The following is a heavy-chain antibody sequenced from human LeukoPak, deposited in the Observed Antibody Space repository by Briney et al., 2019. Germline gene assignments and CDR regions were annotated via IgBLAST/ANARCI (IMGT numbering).Heavy chain of an antibody. CDR2: IYHSGST. V-gene: IGHV4-38-2*02. Sequence: SETLSLTCTVSGYSISSGYYWGWIRQPPGKGLEWIGSIYHSGSTYYNPSLKSRVTISVDTSKNQFSLKLSSVTAADTAVYYCARDPPGGGPDYWGQGTLVTVSS. CDR1: GYSISSGYY. D-gene: IGHD2-15*01. J-gene: IGHJ4*02. CDR3: ARDPPGGGPDY.